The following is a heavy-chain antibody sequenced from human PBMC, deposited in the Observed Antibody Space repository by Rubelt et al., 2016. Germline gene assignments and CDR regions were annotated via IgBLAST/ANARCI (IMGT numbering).Heavy chain of an antibody. J-gene: IGHJ6*02. CDR2: INHSGST. V-gene: IGHV4-34*01. CDR1: GGSFSGYY. CDR3: ARGRGDPHYYGMDV. Sequence: QVQLQQWGAGLLKPSETLSLTCAVYGGSFSGYYWSWIRQPPGKGLEWIGEINHSGSTNYNPSLKSRVTISVDTSKNQFSLKRSSVTAADTAVYYCARGRGDPHYYGMDVWGQGTTVTVSS. D-gene: IGHD7-27*01.